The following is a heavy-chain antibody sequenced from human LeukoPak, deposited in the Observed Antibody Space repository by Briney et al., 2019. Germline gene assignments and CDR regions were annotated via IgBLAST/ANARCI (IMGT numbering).Heavy chain of an antibody. CDR1: GFTFSSYG. CDR2: IRYDGSNK. V-gene: IGHV3-30*02. Sequence: GGSLRLSCAASGFTFSSYGMHWVRQAPGKGLEWVAFIRYDGSNKYYADSVKGRFTISRDNSKNTLYLQMNSLRAEDTAVYYCARGDIVVVPAAGDAFDIWGQGTMVTVSS. D-gene: IGHD2-2*01. CDR3: ARGDIVVVPAAGDAFDI. J-gene: IGHJ3*02.